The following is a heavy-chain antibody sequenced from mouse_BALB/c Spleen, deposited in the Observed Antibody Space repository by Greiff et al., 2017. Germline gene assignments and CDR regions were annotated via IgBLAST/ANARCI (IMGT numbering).Heavy chain of an antibody. Sequence: QVQLQQPGAELVRPGASVKLSCKASGYSFTSYWMNWVKQRHGQGLEWIGMINPSDSETRLNQTFKDKATLTVDKSSSTAYMHLSSPTSEDAAVYYWARVDYWGQGTTLTVSS. V-gene: IGHV1-61*01. CDR3: ARVDY. CDR1: GYSFTSYW. CDR2: INPSDSET. J-gene: IGHJ2*01.